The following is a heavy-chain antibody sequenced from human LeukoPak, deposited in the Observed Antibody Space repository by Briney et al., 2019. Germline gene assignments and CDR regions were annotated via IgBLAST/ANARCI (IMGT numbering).Heavy chain of an antibody. V-gene: IGHV4-39*01. Sequence: EPSETLSLTCTVSGASISINYNWGWIRQPPGKGLEWIGSIFYSGATYYSPSLKSRVTISVDTPKNQFSLKLSSMTAADTAVYYCVRHRQWLLFPDYWGQGTLVTVSS. D-gene: IGHD6-19*01. CDR2: IFYSGAT. CDR1: GASISINYN. J-gene: IGHJ4*02. CDR3: VRHRQWLLFPDY.